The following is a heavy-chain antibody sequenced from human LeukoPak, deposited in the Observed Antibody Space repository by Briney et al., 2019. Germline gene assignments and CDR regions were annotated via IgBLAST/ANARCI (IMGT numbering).Heavy chain of an antibody. CDR2: INPSGGTT. V-gene: IGHV1-46*01. CDR3: ARDNSVGGIAWWFDP. CDR1: GYTFTSYD. J-gene: IGHJ5*02. D-gene: IGHD1-26*01. Sequence: ASVKVSCKASGYTFTSYDINWVRQATGQGLEWMGLINPSGGTTRYAQKFQGRVTMTRDLSTSTDYMELSSLRSDDTAVYYCARDNSVGGIAWWFDPWGQGTLVTVSS.